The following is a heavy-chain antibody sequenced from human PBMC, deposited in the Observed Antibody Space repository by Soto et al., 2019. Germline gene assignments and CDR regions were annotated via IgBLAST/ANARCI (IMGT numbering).Heavy chain of an antibody. J-gene: IGHJ4*02. CDR3: AKGGSSYYFDY. D-gene: IGHD2-15*01. CDR2: ISSSGGST. CDR1: GFTFSSYA. V-gene: IGHV3-23*01. Sequence: EVQLLESGGGLVQPGGSLRLSCAASGFTFSSYAMSWVRQAPGKGLEWVSVISSSGGSTYYADSVKGRFTISRDNSKNTLYLQMNSLRAEDTAAYYCAKGGSSYYFDYWGQGTLVTVSS.